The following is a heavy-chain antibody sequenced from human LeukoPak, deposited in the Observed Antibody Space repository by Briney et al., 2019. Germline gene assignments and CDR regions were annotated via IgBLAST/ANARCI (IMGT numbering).Heavy chain of an antibody. J-gene: IGHJ6*02. CDR1: GSTLSSSW. Sequence: GGSLRLSCAASGSTLSSSWMPWVRQVPGRGLVWVSRISSGGGSRDYADSVKGRFTISRDNAKTTLYLQMNSLRPEDTAVYYCARDSGTQGPYYYGLDVWGQGTTVTVSS. D-gene: IGHD1-7*01. CDR3: ARDSGTQGPYYYGLDV. V-gene: IGHV3-74*01. CDR2: ISSGGGSR.